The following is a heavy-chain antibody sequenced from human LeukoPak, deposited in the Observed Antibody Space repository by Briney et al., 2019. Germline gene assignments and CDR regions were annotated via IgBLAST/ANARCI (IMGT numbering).Heavy chain of an antibody. Sequence: PSETLTLTCSASGGSISSSSYYWGWIRQPPGKGLEWIVSIYYTGSTYYNPSLKSRVTISVDTSKNQFSLKLSSVTAADTAVYYCARGRTDDFWSGSFDYWGQGTLVTVSS. CDR2: IYYTGST. J-gene: IGHJ4*02. CDR3: ARGRTDDFWSGSFDY. D-gene: IGHD3-3*01. V-gene: IGHV4-39*07. CDR1: GGSISSSSYY.